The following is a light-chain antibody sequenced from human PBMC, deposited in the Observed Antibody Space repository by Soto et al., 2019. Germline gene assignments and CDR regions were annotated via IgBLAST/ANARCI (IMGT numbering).Light chain of an antibody. J-gene: IGKJ4*01. Sequence: EIVLTQSPSTLSLSPGDRATLSCRASQSISSYLAWYQQKPGQAPRLLIYEASNRATGIPPRFSGSGSGTDFTLTISSLEPEDFAVYFCQQRGNWPPVTFGGGTKVDIK. CDR2: EAS. CDR3: QQRGNWPPVT. CDR1: QSISSY. V-gene: IGKV3-11*01.